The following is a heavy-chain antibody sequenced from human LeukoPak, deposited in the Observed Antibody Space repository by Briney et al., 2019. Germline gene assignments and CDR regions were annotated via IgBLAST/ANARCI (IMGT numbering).Heavy chain of an antibody. Sequence: GGSLRLSCAASGFTFRDYYMTWLRQAPVKGLEWLSYISNSGSTVFYADSIKGRFTVSRDNAKRSLYLQIESLRDDDTAVYHCALGTINKDYYFGMDVWGQGTTVTVSS. D-gene: IGHD2-8*01. CDR3: ALGTINKDYYFGMDV. V-gene: IGHV3-11*01. CDR1: GFTFRDYY. J-gene: IGHJ6*02. CDR2: ISNSGSTV.